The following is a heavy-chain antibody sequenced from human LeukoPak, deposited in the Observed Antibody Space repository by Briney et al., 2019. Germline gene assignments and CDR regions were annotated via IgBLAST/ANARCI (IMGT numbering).Heavy chain of an antibody. D-gene: IGHD6-19*01. Sequence: GGSLRLSCAASGFTFSNRSMSWVRQAPGKGLEWVSVIYSGGSTYYADSVKGRFTISRDNSKNTLYLRMNSLRAEDTAVYYYARAVRSGWPFDYWGQGTLVTVSS. CDR1: GFTFSNRS. V-gene: IGHV3-53*01. J-gene: IGHJ4*02. CDR3: ARAVRSGWPFDY. CDR2: IYSGGST.